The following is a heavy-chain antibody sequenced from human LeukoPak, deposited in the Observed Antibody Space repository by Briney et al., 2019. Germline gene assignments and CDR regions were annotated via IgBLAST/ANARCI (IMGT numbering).Heavy chain of an antibody. Sequence: ASVTVSYKASGGTFSIYAISWVRQAPGQGREWMGGIIPIFGTANYAQKFQGRVTITTDESTSTAYMELSSLRSEDTAVYYCARSPTGDYFDYWGQGTLVTVSS. CDR1: GGTFSIYA. J-gene: IGHJ4*02. CDR3: ARSPTGDYFDY. V-gene: IGHV1-69*05. CDR2: IIPIFGTA. D-gene: IGHD7-27*01.